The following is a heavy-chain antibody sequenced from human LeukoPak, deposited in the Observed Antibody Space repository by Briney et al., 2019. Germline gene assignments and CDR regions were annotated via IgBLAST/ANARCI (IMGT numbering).Heavy chain of an antibody. Sequence: PSETLSLTCAVYGGPFRGFFWSWIRQAPGKGLEWIGEVSHSGSSNYNPSLKSRINISLDTSKSQFSLRPTSVTAADTAVYYCARGIFYGGRNQYIWLDLWGQGTLVTVSS. CDR2: VSHSGSS. CDR3: ARGIFYGGRNQYIWLDL. V-gene: IGHV4-34*01. D-gene: IGHD4-23*01. CDR1: GGPFRGFF. J-gene: IGHJ5*02.